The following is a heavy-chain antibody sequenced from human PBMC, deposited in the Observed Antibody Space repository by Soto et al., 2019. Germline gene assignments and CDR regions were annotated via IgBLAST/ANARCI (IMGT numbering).Heavy chain of an antibody. CDR2: MNPNSGNT. Sequence: ASVKVSCKASGYTFTSYDINWVRQATGQGLEWMGWMNPNSGNTGYAQKFQGRVTMTRNTSISTAYMELSSLRSEDTAVYYCARADVGAAGIWPQYYYYYYGMDVWGQGTTVTVYS. J-gene: IGHJ6*02. CDR3: ARADVGAAGIWPQYYYYYYGMDV. CDR1: GYTFTSYD. V-gene: IGHV1-8*01. D-gene: IGHD6-13*01.